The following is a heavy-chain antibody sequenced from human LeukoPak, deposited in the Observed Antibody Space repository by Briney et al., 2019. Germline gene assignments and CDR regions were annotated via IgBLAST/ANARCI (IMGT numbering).Heavy chain of an antibody. CDR1: GGTFSSYA. V-gene: IGHV1-69*13. D-gene: IGHD4-17*01. CDR3: ARTVTTPSYYFDY. Sequence: SVKVSCKASGGTFSSYAISWVRQAPGQGLEWMGGIIPIFGTANYAQKFQGRVTITADESTCTAYMELSSLRSEDTAVYYCARTVTTPSYYFDYWGQGTLVTVSS. CDR2: IIPIFGTA. J-gene: IGHJ4*02.